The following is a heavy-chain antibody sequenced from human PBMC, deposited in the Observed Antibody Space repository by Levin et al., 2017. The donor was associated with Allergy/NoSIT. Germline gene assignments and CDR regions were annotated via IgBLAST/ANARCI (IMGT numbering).Heavy chain of an antibody. Sequence: ESGPTLVKPTQTLTLTCTFSGFSLSTSGMCVSWIRQPPGKALEWLALIDWDDDKYYNTSLKTRLTISKDTSKNQVVLTMTNMDPVDTATYYCARTSYYGVSGYYVGRAWFDPWGQGTLVTVSS. V-gene: IGHV2-70*01. D-gene: IGHD3-22*01. J-gene: IGHJ5*02. CDR1: GFSLSTSGMC. CDR3: ARTSYYGVSGYYVGRAWFDP. CDR2: IDWDDDK.